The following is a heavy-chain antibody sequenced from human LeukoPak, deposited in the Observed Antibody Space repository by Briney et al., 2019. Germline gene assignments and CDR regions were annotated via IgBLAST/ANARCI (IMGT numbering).Heavy chain of an antibody. J-gene: IGHJ4*02. CDR1: GFSLFA. CDR2: ISGSGGAT. Sequence: GGSLRLSCAASGFSLFAMHWVRQAPGKGLEWVSAISGSGGATYHADADSVKGRFTISRDNPKNALYLEINNLRAEDTAVYYCAKDGYNYDSSGHFDYWGQGTLVTVSS. V-gene: IGHV3-23*01. D-gene: IGHD3-22*01. CDR3: AKDGYNYDSSGHFDY.